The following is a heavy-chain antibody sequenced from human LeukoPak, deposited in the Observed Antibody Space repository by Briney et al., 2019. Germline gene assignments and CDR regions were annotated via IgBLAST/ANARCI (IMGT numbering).Heavy chain of an antibody. J-gene: IGHJ4*02. V-gene: IGHV5-51*01. D-gene: IGHD2-21*01. CDR3: ARQLVAPGFDF. CDR2: MFPGDSST. CDR1: GYSFIHYW. Sequence: GESLKISCKCSGYSFIHYWIGWVRQTPGRGLEWMGTMFPGDSSTRYSPSFQGQVTFSADTSKTTAYLEWISLKASDTARYFCARQLVAPGFDFWGQGTQVTVSS.